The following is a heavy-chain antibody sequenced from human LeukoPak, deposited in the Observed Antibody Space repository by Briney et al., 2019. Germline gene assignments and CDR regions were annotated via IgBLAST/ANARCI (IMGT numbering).Heavy chain of an antibody. CDR2: IYCSGST. Sequence: SETLSLTCTVSGGSISSYYWSWIRQPPGKGLEWIGYIYCSGSTNYNPSLKSRVTISVDTSKNQFSLKLSSVTAADTAVYYCARHGGAYGVLDAFDIWGQGTMVTVSS. D-gene: IGHD4-17*01. V-gene: IGHV4-59*08. CDR3: ARHGGAYGVLDAFDI. J-gene: IGHJ3*02. CDR1: GGSISSYY.